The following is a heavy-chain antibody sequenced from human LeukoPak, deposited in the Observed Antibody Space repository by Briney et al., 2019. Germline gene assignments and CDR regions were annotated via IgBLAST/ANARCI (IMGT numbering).Heavy chain of an antibody. CDR1: RYAFSASG. Sequence: ASVKVSCKASRYAFSASGISWVRQAPGQGLEWMGWIGNYNGQTKYSQKFQGRVTVTTDTSTSTAYMELTRLTSDDTAVYYCARDKDLGAVAGTFDYWGQGTLVTVSS. CDR2: IGNYNGQT. J-gene: IGHJ4*02. V-gene: IGHV1-18*01. D-gene: IGHD6-19*01. CDR3: ARDKDLGAVAGTFDY.